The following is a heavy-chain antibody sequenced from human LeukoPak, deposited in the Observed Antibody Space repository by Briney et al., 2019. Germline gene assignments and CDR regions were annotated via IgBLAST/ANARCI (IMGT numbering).Heavy chain of an antibody. CDR2: ISSSSSYI. Sequence: PGGSLRLSCAASGFTFSSYSMNWVRQAPGKGLEWVSSISSSSSYIYYADSVKGRFTISRDNSKNSLYLQMNSLRTEDTALYYCAKDSIAAAGTRGFDYWGQGTLVTVSS. V-gene: IGHV3-21*04. J-gene: IGHJ4*02. CDR1: GFTFSSYS. D-gene: IGHD6-13*01. CDR3: AKDSIAAAGTRGFDY.